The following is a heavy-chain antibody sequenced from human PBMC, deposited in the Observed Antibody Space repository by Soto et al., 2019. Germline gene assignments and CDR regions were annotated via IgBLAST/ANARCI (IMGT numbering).Heavy chain of an antibody. V-gene: IGHV3-15*01. CDR2: IKSKTEGATR. D-gene: IGHD3-3*01. CDR1: GFTFSNAW. CDR3: TSGTGRSDFDY. J-gene: IGHJ4*02. Sequence: PGGSLRLSCAASGFTFSNAWMSWVRQAPGKGLEWVGRIKSKTEGATRDFAVPVKGRFAISRDGSKNTLYLQMNSLKIEDSAVYYCTSGTGRSDFDYWGLGTLVTVSS.